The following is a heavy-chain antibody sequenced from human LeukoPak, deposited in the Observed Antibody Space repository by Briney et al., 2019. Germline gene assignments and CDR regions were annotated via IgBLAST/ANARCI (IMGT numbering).Heavy chain of an antibody. CDR2: IYYSGST. CDR3: ASNGYNRYSAFDY. CDR1: NGSISSYY. D-gene: IGHD5-24*01. V-gene: IGHV4-59*01. Sequence: SETLSLTCTVSNGSISSYYWSWIRQPPGKGLEWIGYIYYSGSTNYNPSLKSRVTISVDTSKNQFSLKLSSVTAVDTAVYYCASNGYNRYSAFDYWGQGTLVTVSS. J-gene: IGHJ4*02.